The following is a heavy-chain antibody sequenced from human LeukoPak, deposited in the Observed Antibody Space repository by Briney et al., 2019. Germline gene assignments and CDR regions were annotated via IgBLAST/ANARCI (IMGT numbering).Heavy chain of an antibody. V-gene: IGHV3-21*01. CDR1: GFTFSSYS. Sequence: PGGSLRLSCVASGFTFSSYSMNWVRQAQGKGLEWVSSISSSSSYKYYTDSVKGRFTISRDNAKNSLYLQMSSLRAEDTAVYYCARSAAGTYYWGQGTLVTVSS. CDR2: ISSSSSYK. D-gene: IGHD1-1*01. CDR3: ARSAAGTYY. J-gene: IGHJ4*02.